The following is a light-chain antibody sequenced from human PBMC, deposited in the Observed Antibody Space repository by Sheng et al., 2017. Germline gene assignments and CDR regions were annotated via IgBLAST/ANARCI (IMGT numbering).Light chain of an antibody. Sequence: DIQMTQSPSTLSAFVGDRVTITCRASQNINKYLAWYQQKPGKAPKLLIYKASTLESGVPSRFSGSGSGTAFTLTISSLQPDDFATYYCQQYNNYVWTFGQGTEVETK. J-gene: IGKJ1*01. CDR3: QQYNNYVWT. CDR1: QNINKY. CDR2: KAS. V-gene: IGKV1-5*03.